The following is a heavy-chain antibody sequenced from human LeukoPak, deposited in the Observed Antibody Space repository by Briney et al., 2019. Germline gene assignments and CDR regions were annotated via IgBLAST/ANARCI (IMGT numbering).Heavy chain of an antibody. Sequence: ASVKVSCKASGYTFPSNGISWVRQAPGQGLEWMGWISAYNGKTKYVQNLQGRVTMTTDTSTSTAYMELRSLRSDDTAVYYCATRSMDVWGQGTTVTVSS. CDR1: GYTFPSNG. J-gene: IGHJ6*02. V-gene: IGHV1-18*01. CDR3: ATRSMDV. CDR2: ISAYNGKT.